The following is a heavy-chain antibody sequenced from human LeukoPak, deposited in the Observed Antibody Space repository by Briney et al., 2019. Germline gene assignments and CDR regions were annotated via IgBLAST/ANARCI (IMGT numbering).Heavy chain of an antibody. J-gene: IGHJ4*03. CDR1: GFTFSGSA. V-gene: IGHV3-73*01. Sequence: GGSLRLSCAASGFTFSGSAMHWVRQASGKGLEWVGRIRSKANSYATAYAASVKGRFTISRDDSKNTAYLQMNSLKTEDTAVYYCTVRDYAIEAAIDYWGQGTLVTVSS. D-gene: IGHD4-17*01. CDR3: TVRDYAIEAAIDY. CDR2: IRSKANSYAT.